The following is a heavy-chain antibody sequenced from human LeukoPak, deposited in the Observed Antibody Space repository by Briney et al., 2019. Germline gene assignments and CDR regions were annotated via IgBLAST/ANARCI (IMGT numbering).Heavy chain of an antibody. CDR1: GGSISSGGYY. CDR3: ASVYFDYGDRGGAFDI. Sequence: SETLSLTCTVSGGSISSGGYYWSWIRQHPGDGLEWIGYIYYSGSTYYNPSLKSRVTISMDTSKNQFSLKLSSVTAADTAVYYCASVYFDYGDRGGAFDIWGQGTMVTVSS. D-gene: IGHD4-17*01. J-gene: IGHJ3*02. CDR2: IYYSGST. V-gene: IGHV4-31*03.